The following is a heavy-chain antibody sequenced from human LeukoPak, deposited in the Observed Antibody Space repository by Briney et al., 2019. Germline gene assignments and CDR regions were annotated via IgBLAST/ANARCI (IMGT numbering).Heavy chain of an antibody. CDR2: VTPSTGKI. CDR1: GYTFTEYY. Sequence: DSVKVSCKASGYTFTEYYIHWLRQAPGQGLAWMGWVTPSTGKIHYAQNFQGRVTMSRDTSISTAYMQLGRLKSDDTAVYYCARDIAPSGSWWFDSWGQGTLVTVSS. D-gene: IGHD6-13*01. J-gene: IGHJ5*01. V-gene: IGHV1-2*02. CDR3: ARDIAPSGSWWFDS.